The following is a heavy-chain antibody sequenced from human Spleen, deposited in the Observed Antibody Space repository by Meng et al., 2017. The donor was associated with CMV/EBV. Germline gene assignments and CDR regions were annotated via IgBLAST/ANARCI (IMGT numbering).Heavy chain of an antibody. V-gene: IGHV4-4*07. D-gene: IGHD1-1*01. Sequence: QEPLQGSGPGLVKPSETLSLTCTVSGGSISSYYWSWIRQPAGKGLEWIGRIYTSGSTNYNPSLKSRVTMSVDTSKNQFSLKLSSVTAADTAVYYCARSRWSAGNAFLFDYWGQGTLVTVSS. CDR3: ARSRWSAGNAFLFDY. CDR2: IYTSGST. CDR1: GGSISSYY. J-gene: IGHJ4*02.